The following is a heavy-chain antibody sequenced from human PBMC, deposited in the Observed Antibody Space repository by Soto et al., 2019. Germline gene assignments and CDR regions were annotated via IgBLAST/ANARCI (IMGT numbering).Heavy chain of an antibody. V-gene: IGHV4-34*01. CDR3: ARGRLYRKWLRDNWFDP. Sequence: SETLSLTCAGYGGSFSGYYWSWIRQPPGKGLEWIGEINHSGSTNYNPSLKSRVTISVDTSKNQFSLKLSSVTAADTAVYYCARGRLYRKWLRDNWFDPWGQGTLVTVS. CDR1: GGSFSGYY. D-gene: IGHD5-12*01. J-gene: IGHJ5*02. CDR2: INHSGST.